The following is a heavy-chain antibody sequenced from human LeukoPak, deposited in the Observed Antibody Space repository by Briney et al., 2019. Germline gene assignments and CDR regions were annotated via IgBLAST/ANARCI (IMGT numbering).Heavy chain of an antibody. CDR3: AKDYDSSGYFEYYFDY. D-gene: IGHD3-22*01. CDR1: GFTFSSYA. CDR2: ISGSGGST. Sequence: GGSLRLSCVASGFTFSSYAMSWVRQAPGKGLEWVSAISGSGGSTYYADSVKGRFTISRDNSKNTLYLQMNSLRAEDTAVYYCAKDYDSSGYFEYYFDYWGQGTLVTVSS. J-gene: IGHJ4*02. V-gene: IGHV3-23*01.